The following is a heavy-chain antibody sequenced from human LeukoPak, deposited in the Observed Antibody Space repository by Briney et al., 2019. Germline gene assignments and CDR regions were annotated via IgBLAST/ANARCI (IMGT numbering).Heavy chain of an antibody. J-gene: IGHJ3*02. Sequence: PGGSLRLSCAASGFAFSSFDMLWVRQSPRKGLEWVARILTNGDTDYGASVEGRFTISRENAKSYVYLQMNSLRDGDTAVYYCARDRFRERTFEKWGQGTMVTVSS. CDR3: ARDRFRERTFEK. CDR1: GFAFSSFD. V-gene: IGHV3-13*01. CDR2: ILTNGDT.